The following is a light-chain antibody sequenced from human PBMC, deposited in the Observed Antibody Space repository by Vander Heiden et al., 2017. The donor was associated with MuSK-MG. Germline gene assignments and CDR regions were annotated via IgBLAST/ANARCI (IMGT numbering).Light chain of an antibody. CDR2: WAS. CDR1: QSVLYNSNNKNY. V-gene: IGKV4-1*01. J-gene: IGKJ4*01. Sequence: DIVMTQSPDSLAVSLGERATINCKSSQSVLYNSNNKNYLAWYQQKAGQPPKVLIYWASTREYGVPDRFSGSGSGTDFTLTISSLQAEDVAVYYCQQYYGTPLTFGGGTKVEIK. CDR3: QQYYGTPLT.